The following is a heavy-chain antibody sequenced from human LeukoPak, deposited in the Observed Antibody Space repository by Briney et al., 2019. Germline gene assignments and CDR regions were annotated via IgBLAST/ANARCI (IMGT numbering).Heavy chain of an antibody. CDR2: ISGSGGST. J-gene: IGHJ4*02. D-gene: IGHD3-10*01. V-gene: IGHV3-23*01. CDR3: AKPPKRSFRGSGIYYVGY. Sequence: GSLRLSCAASGFTFSSYAMSWVRQAPGKGLEWVSAISGSGGSTYYADSVKGRFTISRDNSKNTLYLQMNSLRAEDTAVYYCAKPPKRSFRGSGIYYVGYWGQGTLVTVSS. CDR1: GFTFSSYA.